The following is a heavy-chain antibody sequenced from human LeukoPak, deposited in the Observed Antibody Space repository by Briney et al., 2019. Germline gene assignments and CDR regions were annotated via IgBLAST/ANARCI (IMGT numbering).Heavy chain of an antibody. Sequence: SETLSLTCTVSGGSIRNYYWNWIRQPPGKGLEWIGYIYYSGSTNYNPSLKSRVTISVDTSKDQFSLKLSSVTAADTAVYYCAREGLGYGDYGFDPWGQGTLVTVSS. CDR2: IYYSGST. D-gene: IGHD4-17*01. CDR3: AREGLGYGDYGFDP. CDR1: GGSIRNYY. V-gene: IGHV4-59*01. J-gene: IGHJ5*02.